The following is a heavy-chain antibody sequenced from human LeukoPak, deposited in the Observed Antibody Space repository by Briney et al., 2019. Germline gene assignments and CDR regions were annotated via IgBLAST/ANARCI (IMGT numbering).Heavy chain of an antibody. D-gene: IGHD4-11*01. CDR3: ARGSAVTTGRWFDP. CDR2: IYYSGST. Sequence: PSETLSLTCTVSGGSISSSSYYWGWIRQPPGKGLEWIGSIYYSGSTYYNPSLKSRVTISVDTSKNQFSLKLSSVTAADTAVYYCARGSAVTTGRWFDPWGQGTLVTVSS. J-gene: IGHJ5*02. V-gene: IGHV4-39*07. CDR1: GGSISSSSYY.